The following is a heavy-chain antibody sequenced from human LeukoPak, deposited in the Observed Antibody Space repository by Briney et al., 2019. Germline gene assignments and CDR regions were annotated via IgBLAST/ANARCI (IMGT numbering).Heavy chain of an antibody. V-gene: IGHV3-30-3*01. CDR3: ARDELRWEGVDY. J-gene: IGHJ4*02. CDR1: GFTFSSYA. CDR2: ISYDGSNK. D-gene: IGHD4-17*01. Sequence: GGSLRLSCAASGFTFSSYAMHWVRQAPGKGLEWVAVISYDGSNKYYADSVKGRFTISRDNSKNTLYLQMNSLRAEDTAVYYCARDELRWEGVDYWGQGTLVTVSS.